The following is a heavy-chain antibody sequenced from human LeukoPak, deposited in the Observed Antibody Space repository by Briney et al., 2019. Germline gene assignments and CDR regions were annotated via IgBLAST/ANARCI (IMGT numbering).Heavy chain of an antibody. Sequence: PEGSLRLSCAASGFTFSSYAMIWVRQAPGKGLEWVSAISGSGGSTYYADSVKGRFTISRDNSKNTLYLQMNSLRAEDTAVYYCAKGSHPDMIVVVNDYWGQGTLVTVSS. V-gene: IGHV3-23*01. CDR3: AKGSHPDMIVVVNDY. D-gene: IGHD3-22*01. CDR2: ISGSGGST. J-gene: IGHJ4*02. CDR1: GFTFSSYA.